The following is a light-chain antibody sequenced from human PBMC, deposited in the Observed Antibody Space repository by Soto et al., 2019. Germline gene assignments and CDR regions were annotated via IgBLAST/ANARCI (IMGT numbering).Light chain of an antibody. Sequence: QAVVTQEPSLTVSPGGTVTLTCGSSTGDVTSDHYPYWCQQKPGQAPRTLIFGTKNKQSWTPVRFSGSLLGGKAALTLSGAQPEDEAVYFCLLSDSGAWVFGGGTKLTVL. CDR1: TGDVTSDHY. V-gene: IGLV7-46*01. J-gene: IGLJ3*02. CDR3: LLSDSGAWV. CDR2: GTK.